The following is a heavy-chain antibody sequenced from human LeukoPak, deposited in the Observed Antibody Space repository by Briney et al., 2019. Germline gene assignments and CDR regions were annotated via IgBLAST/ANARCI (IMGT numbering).Heavy chain of an antibody. D-gene: IGHD4-17*01. CDR2: ISSSSTAT. Sequence: GGSLRLSCAASGFTFSGYSMNWVRQAPGKGLEWISYISSSSTATHYADSMKGRFTISRDNARKSLYLQMDSLRAEDTAVYFCARDRDFGAVNYYSYYMDVWGKGTTVTVSS. CDR3: ARDRDFGAVNYYSYYMDV. J-gene: IGHJ6*03. V-gene: IGHV3-48*04. CDR1: GFTFSGYS.